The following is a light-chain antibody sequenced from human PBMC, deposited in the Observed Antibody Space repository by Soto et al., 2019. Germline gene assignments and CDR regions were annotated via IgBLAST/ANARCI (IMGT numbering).Light chain of an antibody. J-gene: IGKJ4*01. Sequence: DIQMTQSPSTLSASVGDIVTITCRASQSISSWLAWYQQKSGKAPKLLIYKTSNLESGVPSRFSGSGSGTEFSLTISSLQPDDFATYYCQQYKSFSLTFGGGTRVEVK. V-gene: IGKV1-5*03. CDR2: KTS. CDR1: QSISSW. CDR3: QQYKSFSLT.